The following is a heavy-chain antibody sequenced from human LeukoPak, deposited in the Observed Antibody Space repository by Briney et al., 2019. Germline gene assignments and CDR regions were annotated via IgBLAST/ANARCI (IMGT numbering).Heavy chain of an antibody. CDR1: GYTFSSYD. CDR2: MNPNSGNT. V-gene: IGHV1-8*01. Sequence: ASVKVSCKASGYTFSSYDVNRVRQATGQGLQWMGWMNPNSGNTGYAQKFQGRVTLTRDTSISTAYMELSSLRSEDTAVYYCVTGTRSDFDYWGQGTLVTVSS. D-gene: IGHD1-1*01. J-gene: IGHJ4*02. CDR3: VTGTRSDFDY.